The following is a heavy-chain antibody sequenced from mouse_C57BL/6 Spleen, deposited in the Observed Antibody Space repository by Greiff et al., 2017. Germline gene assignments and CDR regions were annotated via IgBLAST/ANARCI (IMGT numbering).Heavy chain of an antibody. CDR1: GYTFTSYW. J-gene: IGHJ2*01. Sequence: QVQLQQPGAELVKPGASVKLSCKASGYTFTSYWMQWVQQRPGQGLEWIGEIDPSDSYTNYNQKFKGKATLTVDKSSSPAYMQLSRLTSEDSAVYYCASWGSITAVVAYYFDYWGQGTTLTVSS. V-gene: IGHV1-50*01. CDR3: ASWGSITAVVAYYFDY. D-gene: IGHD1-1*01. CDR2: IDPSDSYT.